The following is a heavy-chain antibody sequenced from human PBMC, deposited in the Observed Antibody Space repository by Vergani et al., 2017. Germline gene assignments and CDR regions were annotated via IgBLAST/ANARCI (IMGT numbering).Heavy chain of an antibody. CDR3: ARVGSGVDDSSGWHFDY. CDR1: GGSISSSSYY. Sequence: QLQLQESGPGLVKPSETLSLTCTVPGGSISSSSYYWGWIRQPPGKGLEWIGSIYYSGSTYDNPSLKSRVTMSVDTSKNQFSLKLSSVTAADTAVYYCARVGSGVDDSSGWHFDYWGQGTLVTVSS. CDR2: IYYSGST. J-gene: IGHJ4*02. D-gene: IGHD3-22*01. V-gene: IGHV4-39*07.